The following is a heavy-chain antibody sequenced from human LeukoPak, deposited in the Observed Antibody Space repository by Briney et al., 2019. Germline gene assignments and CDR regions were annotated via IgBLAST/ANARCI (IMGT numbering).Heavy chain of an antibody. Sequence: ASVKVSCKASGGTFSSYAISWVRQAPGQGLEWMGRIIPILGIANYAQKFQGRVTITADKSTSTAYMELSSLRSEDTAVYYCARDPSPLYYYDSSGYYSNWFDPWGQGTLVTVSS. J-gene: IGHJ5*02. V-gene: IGHV1-69*04. CDR1: GGTFSSYA. CDR2: IIPILGIA. CDR3: ARDPSPLYYYDSSGYYSNWFDP. D-gene: IGHD3-22*01.